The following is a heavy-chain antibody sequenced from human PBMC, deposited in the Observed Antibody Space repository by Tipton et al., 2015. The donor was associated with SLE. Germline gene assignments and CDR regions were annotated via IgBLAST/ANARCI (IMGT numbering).Heavy chain of an antibody. Sequence: TLSLTCTVSGGSISSGSYYWSWIRQPAGKGLEWIGRIYSSGSTNENLSLKSRVSISKDTSKNQFSLKLSSVTAADTAVYYCARQVDTDVVGSWSFVFWGRGTLVTVSS. D-gene: IGHD6-13*01. J-gene: IGHJ2*01. CDR2: IYSSGST. CDR3: ARQVDTDVVGSWSFVF. CDR1: GGSISSGSYY. V-gene: IGHV4-61*02.